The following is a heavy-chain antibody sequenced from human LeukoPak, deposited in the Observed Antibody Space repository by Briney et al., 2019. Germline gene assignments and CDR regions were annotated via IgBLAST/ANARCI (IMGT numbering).Heavy chain of an antibody. CDR1: GYTFTDYN. CDR3: ARENSSGYYYHY. CDR2: INPSGGST. D-gene: IGHD3-22*01. Sequence: GASVKVSCKASGYTFTDYNMHWVQQAPGQGLEWMGIINPSGGSTSYAQKFQGRVTMTRDTSTSTVYMELSSLRSEDTAVYYCARENSSGYYYHYWGQGTLVTVSS. J-gene: IGHJ4*02. V-gene: IGHV1-46*01.